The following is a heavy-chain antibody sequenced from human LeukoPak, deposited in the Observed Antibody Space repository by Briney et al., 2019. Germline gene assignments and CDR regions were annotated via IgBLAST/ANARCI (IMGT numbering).Heavy chain of an antibody. J-gene: IGHJ6*03. V-gene: IGHV1-18*01. CDR3: ATGPHYYCYMDV. Sequence: PWASVKVSCKASGYTFMSYGIHWVRQAPGQGLEWMGWISAYNGNTNYAQKLQGRVTMTEDTSTDTAYMELSSLRSEDTAVYYCATGPHYYCYMDVWGKGTTVTVSS. CDR2: ISAYNGNT. CDR1: GYTFMSYG.